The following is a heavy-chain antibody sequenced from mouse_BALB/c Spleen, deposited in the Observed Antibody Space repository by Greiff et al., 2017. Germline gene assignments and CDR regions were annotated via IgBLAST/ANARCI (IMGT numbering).Heavy chain of an antibody. V-gene: IGHV5-6-5*01. CDR2: ISSGGST. CDR1: GFTFSSYA. D-gene: IGHD1-1*01. Sequence: EVKLVESGGGLVKPGGSLKLSCAASGFTFSSYAMSWVRQTPEKRLEWVASISSGGSTYYPDSVKGRFTISRDNARNILYLQMSSLRSEDTAMYYCARGGYGSSYDDAMDYWGQGTSVTVSS. CDR3: ARGGYGSSYDDAMDY. J-gene: IGHJ4*01.